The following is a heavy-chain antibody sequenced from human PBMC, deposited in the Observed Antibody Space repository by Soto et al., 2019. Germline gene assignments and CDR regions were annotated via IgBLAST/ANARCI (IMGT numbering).Heavy chain of an antibody. D-gene: IGHD6-19*01. J-gene: IGHJ5*02. CDR2: IIPIFGTA. CDR3: ARSEAVAGPKRNNWFDP. V-gene: IGHV1-69*13. CDR1: GGTFSIYA. Sequence: SVKVSCKASGGTFSIYAISCVLQSPLQWLEWMGGIIPIFGTANYAQKFQGRVTITADESTSTAYMELSSLRSEDTAVYYCARSEAVAGPKRNNWFDPWGQGTLVTVSS.